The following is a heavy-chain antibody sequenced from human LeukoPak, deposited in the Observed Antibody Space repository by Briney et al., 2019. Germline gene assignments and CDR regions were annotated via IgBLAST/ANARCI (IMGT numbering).Heavy chain of an antibody. D-gene: IGHD6-19*01. CDR1: GGSISSYY. CDR2: IYYSGST. CDR3: ASFLAVAGTFTFDY. V-gene: IGHV4-59*01. J-gene: IGHJ4*02. Sequence: PSETLSLTCTVSGGSISSYYWSWIRQPPGKGLEWIGYIYYSGSTNYNPSLKSRVTIPVDTSKNQFSLKLSSVTAADTAVYYCASFLAVAGTFTFDYWGQGTLVTVSS.